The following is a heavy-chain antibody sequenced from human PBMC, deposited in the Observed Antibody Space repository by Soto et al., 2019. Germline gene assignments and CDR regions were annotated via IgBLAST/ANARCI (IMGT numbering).Heavy chain of an antibody. CDR1: GYTFTSYD. J-gene: IGHJ6*03. D-gene: IGHD3-3*02. CDR2: MNPNSGNT. V-gene: IGHV1-8*01. Sequence: ASVKVSCKASGYTFTSYDINWVRQATGQGLEWMGWMNPNSGNTGYAQKFQGRVTMTRNTSISTAYMELSSLRSEDTAVYYCARTSLEWLLYLSHSMDVWGKGTTVTVSS. CDR3: ARTSLEWLLYLSHSMDV.